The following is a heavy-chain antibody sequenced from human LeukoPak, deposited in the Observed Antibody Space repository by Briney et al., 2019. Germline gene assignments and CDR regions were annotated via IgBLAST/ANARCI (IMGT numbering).Heavy chain of an antibody. J-gene: IGHJ4*02. D-gene: IGHD2-15*01. CDR1: GGSFSGYY. Sequence: SETLSLTCAVYGGSFSGYYWSWIRQPPGKGLEWIGEINHSGSTNYNPSLKSRVTISVDTSKNQFSLKLSSVTAADTAVYYCALVGYCCGGSCYSTNPSFDYWGQGTLVTVSS. V-gene: IGHV4-34*01. CDR3: ALVGYCCGGSCYSTNPSFDY. CDR2: INHSGST.